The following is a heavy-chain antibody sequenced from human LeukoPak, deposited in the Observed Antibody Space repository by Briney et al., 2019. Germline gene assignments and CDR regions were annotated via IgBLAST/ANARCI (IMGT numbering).Heavy chain of an antibody. CDR3: ARSYGWLPGGM. CDR2: INSTSSYT. J-gene: IGHJ4*02. V-gene: IGHV3-11*03. CDR1: GFTFSDYY. D-gene: IGHD5-12*01. Sequence: PGGPLRLSCAASGFTFSDYYMSWIRQAPGKGLEWVSYINSTSSYTNYADSVKGRFTISRDNAKNSLHLQMNSLRAEDTAVYYCARSYGWLPGGMWGQGTLVTVSS.